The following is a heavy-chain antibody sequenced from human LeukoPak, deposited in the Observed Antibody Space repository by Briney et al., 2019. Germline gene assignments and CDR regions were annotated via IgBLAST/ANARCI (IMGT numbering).Heavy chain of an antibody. CDR2: INQDGGEK. V-gene: IGHV3-7*03. CDR1: GLTFSSYW. CDR3: VKGRWFGELLS. D-gene: IGHD3-10*01. J-gene: IGHJ5*02. Sequence: GGSLRLSCVASGLTFSSYWMSWVRQAPGKGLEWVANINQDGGEKYCVDSVKGRFTISRDNAKNSLYLQMNSLRAEDTALYYCVKGRWFGELLSWGQGTLVSVSS.